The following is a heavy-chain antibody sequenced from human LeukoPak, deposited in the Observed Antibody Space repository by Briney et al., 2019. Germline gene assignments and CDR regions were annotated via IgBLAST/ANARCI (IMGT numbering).Heavy chain of an antibody. CDR3: ASRRNSMVRGRRSYYFDY. J-gene: IGHJ4*02. D-gene: IGHD3-10*01. V-gene: IGHV4-34*01. CDR2: INHSGST. CDR1: GGSFSGYY. Sequence: SETLSLTCAVYGGSFSGYYWSWIRQPPGKGLEWIGEINHSGSTNYNPSLKSRVTISVDTSKNQFSLKLSSVTAADTAVYYCASRRNSMVRGRRSYYFDYWGQGTLVTVSS.